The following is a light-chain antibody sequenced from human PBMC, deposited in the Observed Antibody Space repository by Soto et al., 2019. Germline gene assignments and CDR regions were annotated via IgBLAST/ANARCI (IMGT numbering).Light chain of an antibody. J-gene: IGLJ1*01. CDR3: FSYTSSGTYV. V-gene: IGLV2-14*01. CDR2: EVS. Sequence: QSVLTQPASVSGSPGQSITISCTGTSSDVGNYKYVSWYQQHPGKAPKLMIYEVSNRPSAVSNRFSGSKSGNTASLTISGLQAEDETDYYCFSYTSSGTYVFGPGTKVTVL. CDR1: SSDVGNYKY.